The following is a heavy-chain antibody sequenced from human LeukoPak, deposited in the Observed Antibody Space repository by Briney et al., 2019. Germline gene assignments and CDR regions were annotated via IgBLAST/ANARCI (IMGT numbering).Heavy chain of an antibody. CDR2: ISAYNGNT. CDR1: DYTFTNYG. J-gene: IGHJ4*02. Sequence: GASVKVSCKASDYTFTNYGISWVRQAPGQGLEWMGWISAYNGNTSQAQKLQGRVTVTTDTSTRTAYMELRSLRSDDTAVYYCARDYYDSSGYYYVFAYWGQGTLVTVSS. CDR3: ARDYYDSSGYYYVFAY. V-gene: IGHV1-18*01. D-gene: IGHD3-22*01.